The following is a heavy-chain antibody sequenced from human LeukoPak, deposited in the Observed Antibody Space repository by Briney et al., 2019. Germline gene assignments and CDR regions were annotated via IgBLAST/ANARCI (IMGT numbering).Heavy chain of an antibody. Sequence: PGGSLRLSCEGSGFTFSSYGMSWVRQAPGKGLEWVSVISGRGRKTDYADSVKGRFTISRDNSKNTLYLQLNSLRVEDTAVYYCARGGPAAGRFDYWGQGTLVTVSS. CDR3: ARGGPAAGRFDY. CDR1: GFTFSSYG. D-gene: IGHD6-13*01. CDR2: ISGRGRKT. J-gene: IGHJ4*02. V-gene: IGHV3-23*01.